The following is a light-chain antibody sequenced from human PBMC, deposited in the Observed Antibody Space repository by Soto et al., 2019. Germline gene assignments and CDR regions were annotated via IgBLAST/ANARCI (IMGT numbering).Light chain of an antibody. CDR3: QQYGGSPPT. V-gene: IGKV3-20*01. J-gene: IGKJ1*01. CDR2: DAY. CDR1: QSFRGL. Sequence: EVVLPQSPVTLSLSPGERATLSCRASQSFRGLLAWYQQKPGQAPRLLIYDAYNRATGIPPRFSGSGSGTDFTLTISRLEPEDFALYHCQQYGGSPPTFGQGTKVDIK.